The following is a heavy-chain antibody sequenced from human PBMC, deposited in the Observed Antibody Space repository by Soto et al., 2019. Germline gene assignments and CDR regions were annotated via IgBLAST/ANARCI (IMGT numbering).Heavy chain of an antibody. Sequence: SVKVSCKASGGTFSSYAISWVRQAPGQGLEWMGGIIPIFGTANYAQKFQGRVTITADESTSTAYMELSSLRSEDTAVYYCARDRSYSSGQPSRNYRLDVWGQGTTVTVSS. V-gene: IGHV1-69*13. CDR2: IIPIFGTA. D-gene: IGHD6-19*01. J-gene: IGHJ6*02. CDR1: GGTFSSYA. CDR3: ARDRSYSSGQPSRNYRLDV.